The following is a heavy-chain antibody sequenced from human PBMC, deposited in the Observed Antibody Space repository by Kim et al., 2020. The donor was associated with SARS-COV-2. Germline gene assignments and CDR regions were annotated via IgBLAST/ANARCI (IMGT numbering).Heavy chain of an antibody. D-gene: IGHD2-2*01. J-gene: IGHJ5*02. CDR1: GYTFTGYY. CDR3: ARTNNPITRGGYQLLWFIDWFDP. CDR2: INPNSGGT. V-gene: IGHV1-2*02. Sequence: ASVKVSCKASGYTFTGYYMHWVRQAPGQGLEWMGWINPNSGGTNYAQKFQGRVTMTRDTSISTAYMELSRLRSDDTAVYYCARTNNPITRGGYQLLWFIDWFDPWGQGTLVTVSS.